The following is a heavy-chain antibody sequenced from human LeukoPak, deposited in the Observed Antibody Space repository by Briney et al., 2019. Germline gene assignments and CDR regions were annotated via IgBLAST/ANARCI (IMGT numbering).Heavy chain of an antibody. J-gene: IGHJ4*02. CDR1: GFTFSSYW. Sequence: GGSLRLSCAASGFTFSSYWMHWVRQAFGKGLEWVGRIRSKANSYATAYAASVKGRFTISRDDSKNTAYLQMNSLKTDDTAVYYCTRPGEGWLHFDYWGQGTLVTVSS. CDR2: IRSKANSYAT. D-gene: IGHD5-12*01. V-gene: IGHV3-73*01. CDR3: TRPGEGWLHFDY.